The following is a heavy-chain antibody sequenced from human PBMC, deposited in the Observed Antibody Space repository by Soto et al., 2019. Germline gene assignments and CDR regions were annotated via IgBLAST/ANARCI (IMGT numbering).Heavy chain of an antibody. CDR3: ARENFGVIFGVVTTRTYYYYGMDV. Sequence: QVQLVQSGAEVKKPGSSVKVSCKASGGTFSSYAISWVRQAPGQGLEWMGGIIPIFGTANYAQKFQGRVTITADESTSTAYMELSSLRSEDTAVYYCARENFGVIFGVVTTRTYYYYGMDVWGQGTTVTVSS. J-gene: IGHJ6*02. CDR1: GGTFSSYA. V-gene: IGHV1-69*01. CDR2: IIPIFGTA. D-gene: IGHD3-3*01.